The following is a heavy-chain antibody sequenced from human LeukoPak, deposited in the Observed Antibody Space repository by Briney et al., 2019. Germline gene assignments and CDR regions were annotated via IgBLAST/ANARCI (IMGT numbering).Heavy chain of an antibody. CDR1: GFTFSSYS. J-gene: IGHJ1*01. V-gene: IGHV3-48*01. Sequence: GGSLRLSCAASGFTFSSYSMNWVRQAPGKGLEWVSYISSSSSTIYYADSVKGRFTISRDNAKNSLYLQMNSLKAEDTAVYYCARDWGSYYYASGSYLAYWGQGTLVTVSS. CDR2: ISSSSSTI. D-gene: IGHD3-10*01. CDR3: ARDWGSYYYASGSYLAY.